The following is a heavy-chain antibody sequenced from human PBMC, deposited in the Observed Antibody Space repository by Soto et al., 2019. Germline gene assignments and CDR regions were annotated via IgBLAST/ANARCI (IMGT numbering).Heavy chain of an antibody. CDR1: GGSISSSNW. D-gene: IGHD3-10*01. V-gene: IGHV4-4*02. J-gene: IGHJ4*02. CDR3: ASRSDYYGSGSHIDY. CDR2: IYHSGST. Sequence: QVQLQESGPGLVKPSGTLSLTCAVSGGSISSSNWWSWVRQPPGKGLEWIGEIYHSGSTNYNPSLKSRVTISVDKSKNQFCLKLSSVTAADTAVYYCASRSDYYGSGSHIDYWGQGTLVTVSS.